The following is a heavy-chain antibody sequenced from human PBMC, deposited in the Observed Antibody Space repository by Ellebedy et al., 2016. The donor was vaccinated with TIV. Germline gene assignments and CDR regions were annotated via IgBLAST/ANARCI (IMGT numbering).Heavy chain of an antibody. Sequence: GESLKISCAASGFTFSDYYMSWIRQAPGKGLEWVSGILQGGNTYYAASVKGRFTISRDNSKNSLYLQMNSLRAEDTAVYYCAKDTIDDGYWDFGSWGQGTLVTVSS. D-gene: IGHD5-18*01. CDR1: GFTFSDYY. CDR2: ILQGGNT. J-gene: IGHJ4*02. CDR3: AKDTIDDGYWDFGS. V-gene: IGHV3-53*01.